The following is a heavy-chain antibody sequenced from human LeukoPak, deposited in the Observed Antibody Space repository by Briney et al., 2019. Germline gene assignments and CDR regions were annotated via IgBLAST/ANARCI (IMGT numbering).Heavy chain of an antibody. Sequence: GGSLRVSCAASGFTFSGYAMSWVRQAPGKGLEWVSTISDNGGRTYYADSVKGRFTISRDNSKNTLFLQMNSPRAEDSAVYYCATDREGDPSAYYLVGGQGTLITVSS. J-gene: IGHJ4*02. V-gene: IGHV3-23*01. D-gene: IGHD3-22*01. CDR1: GFTFSGYA. CDR2: ISDNGGRT. CDR3: ATDREGDPSAYYLV.